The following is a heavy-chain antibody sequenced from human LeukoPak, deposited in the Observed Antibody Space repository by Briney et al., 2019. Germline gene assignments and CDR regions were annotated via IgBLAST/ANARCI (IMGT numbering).Heavy chain of an antibody. V-gene: IGHV4-59*08. Sequence: SETLSLTCTDSGGSISSYYWSWIRQPPGKGLEWIGYIYYSGSTNYNPSLKSRVTISVDTSKNQFSLKLSSVTAADTAVYYCARGDMGSGWYYYYGMVVWGQGTTVTVSS. CDR1: GGSISSYY. D-gene: IGHD6-19*01. CDR2: IYYSGST. J-gene: IGHJ6*02. CDR3: ARGDMGSGWYYYYGMVV.